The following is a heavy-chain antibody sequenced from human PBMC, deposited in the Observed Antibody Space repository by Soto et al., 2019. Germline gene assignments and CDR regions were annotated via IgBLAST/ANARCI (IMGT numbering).Heavy chain of an antibody. Sequence: EVQLVESGGGLVQPGGSLRLSCAASGFTFSSYSMNWVRQAPWKGLEWVSYISSSSRTIYYADSVKGRFTISRDNAKNSLYLQMNSLRDEDTAVYYCAREEENYDFWSGYSPDISFDIWGQGTMVTVSS. CDR3: AREEENYDFWSGYSPDISFDI. CDR1: GFTFSSYS. D-gene: IGHD3-3*01. J-gene: IGHJ3*02. V-gene: IGHV3-48*02. CDR2: ISSSSRTI.